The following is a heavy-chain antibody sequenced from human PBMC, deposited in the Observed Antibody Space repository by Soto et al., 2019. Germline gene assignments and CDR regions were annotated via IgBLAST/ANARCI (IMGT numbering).Heavy chain of an antibody. CDR3: ARRGKEYPRSYWLDP. CDR1: GFSFSSYL. Sequence: PGESLKISCKGSGFSFSSYLIGWGRQMPGKGLEWMGIIFPDDSDTRYSPSFQGQVTISADKSISTAYLQWSSLKASDTAIYYCARRGKEYPRSYWLDPWGQGTQVTVSS. J-gene: IGHJ5*02. D-gene: IGHD6-6*01. V-gene: IGHV5-51*01. CDR2: IFPDDSDT.